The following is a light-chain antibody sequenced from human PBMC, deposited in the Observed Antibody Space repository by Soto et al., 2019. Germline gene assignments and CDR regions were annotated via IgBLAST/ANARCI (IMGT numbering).Light chain of an antibody. CDR3: SSYTSSSLYV. Sequence: QSALTQPASVSGAPGQSITISCTGTSSDVGGYNYVSWYQQHPGKAPKLMIYDVSNRPSGVSNRFSGSKSGSTASLTISGLQAEDEADYYCSSYTSSSLYVFGTGTKLTV. CDR2: DVS. J-gene: IGLJ1*01. V-gene: IGLV2-14*01. CDR1: SSDVGGYNY.